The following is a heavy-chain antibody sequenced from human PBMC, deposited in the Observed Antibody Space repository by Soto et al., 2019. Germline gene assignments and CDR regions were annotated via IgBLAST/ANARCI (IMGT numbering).Heavy chain of an antibody. J-gene: IGHJ4*02. CDR3: AGRARDGNSLLARGFDS. V-gene: IGHV1-69*13. Sequence: PVQLSCKASEGAFSSYASIWVRQAPGEGREWMGGIIPIFDTANYAQKFQGRVTITADESTSTAYMELSSLRSEDTAVYCCAGRARDGNSLLARGFDSCGQGALVSVTS. CDR1: EGAFSSYA. D-gene: IGHD1-26*01. CDR2: IIPIFDTA.